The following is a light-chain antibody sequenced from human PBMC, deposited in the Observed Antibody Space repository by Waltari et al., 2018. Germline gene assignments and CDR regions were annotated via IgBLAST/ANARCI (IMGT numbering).Light chain of an antibody. CDR1: QSVLSRSNNKNY. J-gene: IGKJ4*01. V-gene: IGKV4-1*01. CDR2: WAS. Sequence: DIVMTQSPDSLAVSLGERATINCRSSQSVLSRSNNKNYLAWYQRKQGQPPKLLIYWASSRESGVPDRFSGSGSGTDFTLTISSLQAEDVAVYYCQQSYSTPLTFGGGTKVEIK. CDR3: QQSYSTPLT.